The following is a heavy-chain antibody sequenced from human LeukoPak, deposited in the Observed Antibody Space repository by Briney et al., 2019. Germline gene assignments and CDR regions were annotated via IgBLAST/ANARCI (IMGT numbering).Heavy chain of an antibody. Sequence: GGSLRLSCAASGFTFSSYWVHWVRQAPGKGLVWVSRINTDGSCTSYADSVKGRFTISRDNAKNTLYLQMNSLRAEDTAVYYCARGIAAALFDPWGQGTLVTVSS. CDR1: GFTFSSYW. CDR2: INTDGSCT. CDR3: ARGIAAALFDP. J-gene: IGHJ5*02. V-gene: IGHV3-74*01. D-gene: IGHD6-13*01.